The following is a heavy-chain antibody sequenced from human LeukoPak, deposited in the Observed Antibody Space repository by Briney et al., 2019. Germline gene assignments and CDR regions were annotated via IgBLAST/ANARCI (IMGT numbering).Heavy chain of an antibody. V-gene: IGHV4-59*11. Sequence: PSETLSLTCTVSGGSISSHYWSWIRQPPGKGLEWIVDIYYSGSTNYNPSLKSRVTISVDTSKNHFSLKLSSVTAADTAVYYCARLRDGYNFRGSFDYWGQGTLVTVSS. CDR2: IYYSGST. CDR1: GGSISSHY. D-gene: IGHD5-24*01. J-gene: IGHJ4*02. CDR3: ARLRDGYNFRGSFDY.